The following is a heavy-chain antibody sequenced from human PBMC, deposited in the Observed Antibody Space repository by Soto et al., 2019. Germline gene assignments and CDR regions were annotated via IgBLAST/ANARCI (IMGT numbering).Heavy chain of an antibody. J-gene: IGHJ4*02. CDR3: AKDFPYCGGDFYISFDY. D-gene: IGHD2-21*02. Sequence: GGALRLSCAASGFTFSSYAMSWVRQAPEKGLEKVSAISGSGGSTYYADSVKGRFTISRDNSKNTLYLQMNSLRAEDTAVYYCAKDFPYCGGDFYISFDYWGQRTLVTVSS. V-gene: IGHV3-23*01. CDR1: GFTFSSYA. CDR2: ISGSGGST.